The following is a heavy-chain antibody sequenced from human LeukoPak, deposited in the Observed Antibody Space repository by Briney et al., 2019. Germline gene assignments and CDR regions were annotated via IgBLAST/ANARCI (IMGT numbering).Heavy chain of an antibody. J-gene: IGHJ4*02. Sequence: GGSLRLSCAASGFTFDDYAMHWVRQAPGKGLEWVSGISWNSGSIGYADSVKGRFTISRDNAKNSLYLQMNSLRAEDTALYYCAEGPLRRVYYFDYWGQGTLVTVSS. CDR2: ISWNSGSI. V-gene: IGHV3-9*01. CDR1: GFTFDDYA. CDR3: AEGPLRRVYYFDY. D-gene: IGHD1-14*01.